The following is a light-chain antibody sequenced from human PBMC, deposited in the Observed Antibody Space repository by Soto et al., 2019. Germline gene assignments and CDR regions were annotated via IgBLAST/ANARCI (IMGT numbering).Light chain of an antibody. J-gene: IGKJ2*01. V-gene: IGKV1-39*01. CDR1: QSIVGY. CDR3: QQSLSSPPYT. CDR2: AAS. Sequence: DIQMTQSPSSLSASVGDRVTITCRASQSIVGYLNWYQQKPGKAPKLLIYAASSLQGGVPPRFSGSGSGTDFTLTISSLEPEDYATYYCQQSLSSPPYTFGQGTKVEIK.